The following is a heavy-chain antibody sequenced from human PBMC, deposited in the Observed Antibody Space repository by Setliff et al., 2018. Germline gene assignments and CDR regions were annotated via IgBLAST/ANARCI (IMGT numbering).Heavy chain of an antibody. V-gene: IGHV3-11*04. Sequence: GGSLRLSCTASGFPFSNYYMTWIRQAPGKGLDYISCISNTGSPIYYADSVKGRFTISRDNTKNTLFLQMNSLRGEDTAVYYCVRDAHYSFWSGNRYYFDYWGRGTLVTVSS. J-gene: IGHJ4*02. D-gene: IGHD3-3*01. CDR2: ISNTGSPI. CDR1: GFPFSNYY. CDR3: VRDAHYSFWSGNRYYFDY.